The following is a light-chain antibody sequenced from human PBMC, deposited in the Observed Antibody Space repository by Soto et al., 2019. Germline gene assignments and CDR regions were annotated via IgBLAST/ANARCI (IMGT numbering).Light chain of an antibody. CDR3: QQYNTWPRT. CDR2: GAS. V-gene: IGKV3-15*01. Sequence: EIVMTQSPATLSVSPGERATLSCRASQSVGSDLAWYQQKPGQAPRLLIFGASTRATNIPARFTGSRSGTEFTLTISSLQSEDFAVYYCQQYNTWPRTFGQGTKVDIK. CDR1: QSVGSD. J-gene: IGKJ1*01.